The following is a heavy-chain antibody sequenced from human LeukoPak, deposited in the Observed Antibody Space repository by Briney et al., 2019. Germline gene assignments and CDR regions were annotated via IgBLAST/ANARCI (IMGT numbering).Heavy chain of an antibody. Sequence: GASMKVSCRASGYTFNTYGINWVRQAPGHGLEWMGWINTGNGNGNYAQKFQDRVTMTRDTSTSTAYMELRSLTSDDTAVYYCARKGCIGDCYMLDYWGQGALVIVSS. D-gene: IGHD2-21*02. V-gene: IGHV1-18*01. CDR2: INTGNGNG. J-gene: IGHJ4*02. CDR1: GYTFNTYG. CDR3: ARKGCIGDCYMLDY.